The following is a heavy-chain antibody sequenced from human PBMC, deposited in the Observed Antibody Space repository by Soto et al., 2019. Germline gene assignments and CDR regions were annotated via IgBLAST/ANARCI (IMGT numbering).Heavy chain of an antibody. CDR2: IYYSGST. D-gene: IGHD6-13*01. J-gene: IGHJ6*02. CDR1: GGSISSGDYY. Sequence: SETLSLTCTVSGGSISSGDYYWSWIRQAPGKGLEWIGYIYYSGSTYYNPSLKSRVTISVDTSKNQFSLKLSSVTAAGTAVYYCARDRTYSNPSAYYYGMDVWGQGTTVTVSS. CDR3: ARDRTYSNPSAYYYGMDV. V-gene: IGHV4-30-4*01.